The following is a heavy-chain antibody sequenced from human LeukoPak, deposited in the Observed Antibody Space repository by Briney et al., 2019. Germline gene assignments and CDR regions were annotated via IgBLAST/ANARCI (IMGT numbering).Heavy chain of an antibody. CDR2: ITSSCSTI. J-gene: IGHJ3*02. CDR1: GFTFSTYS. D-gene: IGHD3-22*01. V-gene: IGHV3-48*02. Sequence: GGSLRLSCAASGFTFSTYSMNWVRQAPGKGLEWVSYITSSCSTIYYADSVRGRFTISRDNAKNSLYLQMNSLRDEDTAVYYCARVDWMIGAFDIWGQGTMVTVSS. CDR3: ARVDWMIGAFDI.